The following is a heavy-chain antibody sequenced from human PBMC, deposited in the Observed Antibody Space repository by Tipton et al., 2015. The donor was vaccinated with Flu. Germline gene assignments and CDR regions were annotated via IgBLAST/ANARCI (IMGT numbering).Heavy chain of an antibody. D-gene: IGHD2-15*01. CDR3: KRDCTISSCHYNDQPGGC. V-gene: IGHV1-2*02. CDR1: GYTFTDYY. Sequence: QLVQSGAEVQKPGASVKVPCKASGYTFTDYYMHWVRQAPGQGLEWMGWINPRTGGTNYAQKFQGRVTMTTDTSTSTAYMELRSLRSDDTAVYYCKRDCTISSCHYNDQPGGCWGQGTLVTVSS. J-gene: IGHJ4*02. CDR2: INPRTGGT.